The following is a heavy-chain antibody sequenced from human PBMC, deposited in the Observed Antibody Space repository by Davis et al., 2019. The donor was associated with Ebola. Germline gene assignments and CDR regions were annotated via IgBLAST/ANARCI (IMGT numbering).Heavy chain of an antibody. Sequence: ASVKVSCKASGYTFTSYAMHWVRQAPGQRLEWMGWINAGNGNTKYSQKFQGRVTMTRDTSTSTVYMELSSLRSEDTAVYYCARDLAEAFDIWGQGTMVTVSS. CDR1: GYTFTSYA. CDR2: INAGNGNT. V-gene: IGHV1-3*01. CDR3: ARDLAEAFDI. J-gene: IGHJ3*02.